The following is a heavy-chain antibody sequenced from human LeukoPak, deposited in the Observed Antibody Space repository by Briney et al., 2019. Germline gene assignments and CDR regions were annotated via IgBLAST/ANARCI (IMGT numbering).Heavy chain of an antibody. D-gene: IGHD3-16*02. CDR3: AITFGGVIVIGY. J-gene: IGHJ4*02. CDR2: LYYSGST. Sequence: KSSETLSLTCTVSGGSISSSSYYWGWIRQPPGKGLEWIVSLYYSGSTYYNPSLKSRVTISVDTSKNQFSLKLSSVTAADTAVYYCAITFGGVIVIGYWGQGTLVTVSS. CDR1: GGSISSSSYY. V-gene: IGHV4-39*01.